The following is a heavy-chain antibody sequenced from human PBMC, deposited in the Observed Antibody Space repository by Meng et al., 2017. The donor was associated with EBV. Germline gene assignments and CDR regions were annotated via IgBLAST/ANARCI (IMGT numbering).Heavy chain of an antibody. CDR2: INPSGGST. CDR3: VRNGIAAWGWFDP. CDR1: GYTFTSYY. J-gene: IGHJ5*02. V-gene: IGHV1-46*01. Sequence: GQLVASGAEVKKPCASVKVSCEASGYTFTSYYMHWVRQAPGQGLEWMGIINPSGGSTSYAQKFQGRVTMTRDTSTSTVYMELSSLRSEDTAVYYCVRNGIAAWGWFDPWGQGTLVTVSS. D-gene: IGHD6-13*01.